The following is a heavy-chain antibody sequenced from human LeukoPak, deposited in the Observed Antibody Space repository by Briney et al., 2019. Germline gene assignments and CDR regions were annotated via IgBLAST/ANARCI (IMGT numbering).Heavy chain of an antibody. D-gene: IGHD6-19*01. CDR3: ARRGAGWFDP. Sequence: SETLSLTCTVSGGSISSGGYYWSWIRQPPGKGLEWIGYIYYLGSTNYSPSLKSRVTISIDTSKKQFSLKLNSVTAADTAVYYCARRGAGWFDPWGQGTLVTVSS. V-gene: IGHV4-61*08. J-gene: IGHJ5*02. CDR1: GGSISSGGYY. CDR2: IYYLGST.